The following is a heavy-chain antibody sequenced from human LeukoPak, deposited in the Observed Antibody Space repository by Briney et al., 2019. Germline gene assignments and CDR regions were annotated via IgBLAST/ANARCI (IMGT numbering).Heavy chain of an antibody. V-gene: IGHV3-23*01. CDR1: AFTLGSFA. D-gene: IGHD3-22*01. CDR3: AKDARSDYYYPTTAFDY. J-gene: IGHJ4*02. CDR2: ISGSGRST. Sequence: PGRSLSLACAASAFTLGSFAISWDRHAPGEGPEWVPSISGSGRSTSYPDSGTGRFTISRDNSKNTLYLQMNRLRDEDTAVYYCAKDARSDYYYPTTAFDYWGQGTLVTVSS.